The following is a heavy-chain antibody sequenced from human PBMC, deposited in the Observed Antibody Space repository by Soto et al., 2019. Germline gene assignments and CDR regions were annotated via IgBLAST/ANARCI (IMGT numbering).Heavy chain of an antibody. D-gene: IGHD5-18*01. CDR1: GFTFSTYT. CDR2: MTYDGNNE. CDR3: ASRSVPGYSYGEGFDY. V-gene: IGHV3-30*01. J-gene: IGHJ4*02. Sequence: QVQLVESGGGVVQPGGSLRLSCAASGFTFSTYTIHWVRQAPGKGLEWVALMTYDGNNEYYADSVKGRFTISRDNSKNTLYIQMNGLRPDDTAVYYCASRSVPGYSYGEGFDYWGQGTLVTVSS.